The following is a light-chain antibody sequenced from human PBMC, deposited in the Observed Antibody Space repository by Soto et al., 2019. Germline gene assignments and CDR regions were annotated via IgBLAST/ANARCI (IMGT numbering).Light chain of an antibody. CDR1: QSVSSN. Sequence: EIVMTQSPATLSVSPGERATLSCRASQSVSSNLAWYQQKPGQAPRLLIYGASTRATGIPARFSGSGSGTEFTLTISSLQSEDFAVYYCQQYTAWPLTFGQGTKVDIK. CDR3: QQYTAWPLT. V-gene: IGKV3-15*01. CDR2: GAS. J-gene: IGKJ1*01.